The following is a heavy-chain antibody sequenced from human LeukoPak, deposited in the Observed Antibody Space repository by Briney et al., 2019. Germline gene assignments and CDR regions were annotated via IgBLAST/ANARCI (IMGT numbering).Heavy chain of an antibody. CDR1: GFTFSSYG. J-gene: IGHJ4*02. CDR2: IWYDGSNK. D-gene: IGHD3-22*01. CDR3: ARGSLYYYDSSGYYPFDY. Sequence: GGSLRLSCAASGFTFSSYGMHWVRQAPGKGLEWVAVIWYDGSNKYYADSVKGRFTISRDNSKNTLYLQMSSLRAEDTAVYYCARGSLYYYDSSGYYPFDYWGQGTLVTVSS. V-gene: IGHV3-33*01.